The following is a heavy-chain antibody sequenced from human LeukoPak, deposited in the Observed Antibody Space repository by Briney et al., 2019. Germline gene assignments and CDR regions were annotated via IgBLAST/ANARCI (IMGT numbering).Heavy chain of an antibody. CDR3: ARDLPYGSGSYYRYYYYGMDV. CDR1: GGSFSGYY. V-gene: IGHV4-34*01. J-gene: IGHJ6*02. D-gene: IGHD3-10*01. CDR2: INHSGST. Sequence: SETLSLTCAVYGGSFSGYYWSWIRQPPGKGLEWIGDINHSGSTNYSPSLKSRVTISVDTSKNQFSLRLHSVTAADTAVYYCARDLPYGSGSYYRYYYYGMDVWGQGTTVTVSS.